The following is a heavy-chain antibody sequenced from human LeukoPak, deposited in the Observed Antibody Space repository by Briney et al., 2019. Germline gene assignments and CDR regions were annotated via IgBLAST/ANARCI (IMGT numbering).Heavy chain of an antibody. V-gene: IGHV3-30*02. CDR2: IQYDGSNK. J-gene: IGHJ3*02. D-gene: IGHD1-26*01. CDR1: GFTFRAYG. Sequence: GGSLRLSCATSGFTFRAYGMHWARQVPGKGLEWVAFIQYDGSNKYYVDSVKGRFPISRDNSKSTLYLQMNSLRTDDTAVYYCAKPPDGTYSSGAFDIWGQGTMVTVSS. CDR3: AKPPDGTYSSGAFDI.